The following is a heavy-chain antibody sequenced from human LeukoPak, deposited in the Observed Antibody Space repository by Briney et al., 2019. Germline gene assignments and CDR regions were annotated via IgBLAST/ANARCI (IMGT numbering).Heavy chain of an antibody. J-gene: IGHJ4*02. V-gene: IGHV4-34*01. CDR3: ARQYSSSWYEDY. CDR1: GGSFSGYY. Sequence: SETLSLTCAVYGGSFSGYYWSWIRQPPGKGLEWIGEINHSGSTHYNPSLKSRVPISVDTSKNQFSLKLSSVTAADTAVYYCARQYSSSWYEDYWGQGTLVTVSS. CDR2: INHSGST. D-gene: IGHD6-13*01.